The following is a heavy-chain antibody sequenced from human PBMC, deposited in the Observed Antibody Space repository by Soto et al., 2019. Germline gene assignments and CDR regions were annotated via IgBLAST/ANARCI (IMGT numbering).Heavy chain of an antibody. Sequence: GGSLILSCAASGFTFSSYGMHWGRQAPGKGLEWVAVIWYDGSNKYYADSVKGRFTISRDNSKNTLYLQMNSLRAEDTAVYYCARERGLAAARFDYWGQGTLVPVSS. CDR2: IWYDGSNK. V-gene: IGHV3-33*01. D-gene: IGHD6-13*01. CDR3: ARERGLAAARFDY. J-gene: IGHJ4*02. CDR1: GFTFSSYG.